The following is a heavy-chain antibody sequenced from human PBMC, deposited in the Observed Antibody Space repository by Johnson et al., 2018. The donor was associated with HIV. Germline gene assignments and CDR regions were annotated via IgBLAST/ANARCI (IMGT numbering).Heavy chain of an antibody. V-gene: IGHV3-30*18. J-gene: IGHJ3*02. D-gene: IGHD3-10*01. CDR2: ISYDGSHK. Sequence: QVQLVESGGDLVKPGGSLRLSCTASGFSFTNAWMSWVRQAPGKGLEWVAVISYDGSHKYYADFVKGRFTISRDNSKKTLSLQMNSLRPEDTAVYYCAKSSSATYYGDAFDMWGQGTMVTVSS. CDR1: GFSFTNAW. CDR3: AKSSSATYYGDAFDM.